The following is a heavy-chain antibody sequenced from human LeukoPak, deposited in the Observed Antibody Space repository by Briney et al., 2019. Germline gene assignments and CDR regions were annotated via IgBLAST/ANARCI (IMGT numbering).Heavy chain of an antibody. V-gene: IGHV4-39*07. CDR3: ARETPHIHY. Sequence: KPSETLSLTCTVSGASISSSSYYWGWIRQPPGKGLEWIGSIYYGGNTYYNPSLKSRVTISVDTSKNQFSLKLSSVTAADTAVYYCARETPHIHYWGQGTLVTVSS. CDR1: GASISSSSYY. CDR2: IYYGGNT. D-gene: IGHD2-21*01. J-gene: IGHJ4*02.